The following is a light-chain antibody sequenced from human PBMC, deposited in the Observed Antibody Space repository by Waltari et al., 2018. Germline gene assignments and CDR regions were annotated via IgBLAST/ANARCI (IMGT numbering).Light chain of an antibody. J-gene: IGLJ2*01. CDR3: SSYAGSNIVL. V-gene: IGLV2-8*01. CDR2: EVT. CDR1: SADVGGYNY. Sequence: QSALTQPPSTSGSPGQSVTISCTGTSADVGGYNYVSWYQHHPGKAPKLMLYEVTKRPSGVPDRFSGSKSGNTASLTVSGLQAEDEADYYCSSYAGSNIVLFGGGTKLTVL.